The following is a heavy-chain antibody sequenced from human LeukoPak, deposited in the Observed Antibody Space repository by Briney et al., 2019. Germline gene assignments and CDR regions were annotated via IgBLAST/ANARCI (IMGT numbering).Heavy chain of an antibody. D-gene: IGHD1-26*01. CDR3: ATASGSYYNAFDI. CDR1: GYTLTEFS. CDR2: FDPEDGET. J-gene: IGHJ3*02. V-gene: IGHV1-24*01. Sequence: ASVKVSCKVSGYTLTEFSMHWVRQAPGKGLEWMGGFDPEDGETIYAQKFQGRVTMTEDTSTDTAYMELSSLRSEDTAVYYCATASGSYYNAFDIWGQGTMVTVSS.